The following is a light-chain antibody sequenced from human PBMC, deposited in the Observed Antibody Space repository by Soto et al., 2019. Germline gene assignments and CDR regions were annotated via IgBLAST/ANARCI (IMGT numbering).Light chain of an antibody. CDR3: QQRSNWPIT. CDR2: GAS. CDR1: QNVGSDY. J-gene: IGKJ5*01. V-gene: IGKV3-11*01. Sequence: EIVLTQSPGTLSLSPGERATLSCRASQNVGSDYLAWYQQKPGQAPRLLIYGASNRATGIPARFSGSGSGTDLTLTISSLEPEDFAVYYCQQRSNWPITFGQGTRLEIK.